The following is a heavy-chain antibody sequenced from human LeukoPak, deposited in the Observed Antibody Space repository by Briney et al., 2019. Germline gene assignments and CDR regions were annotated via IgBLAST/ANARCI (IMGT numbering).Heavy chain of an antibody. D-gene: IGHD6-19*01. V-gene: IGHV4-59*01. CDR1: GDSISNYF. CDR2: IYYSGNT. J-gene: IGHJ4*02. CDR3: AREYSSGPPDF. Sequence: PSETLSLTCTVSGDSISNYFWSWIRRSPGEGLEWIGYIYYSGNTNYNPSLKSRVTMSIDTSKNQFSLKLSSVTTADTAVYYCAREYSSGPPDFWGQGTLVTVSS.